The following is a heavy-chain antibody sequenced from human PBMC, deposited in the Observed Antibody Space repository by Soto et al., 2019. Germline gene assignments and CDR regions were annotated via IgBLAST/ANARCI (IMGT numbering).Heavy chain of an antibody. V-gene: IGHV3-30*18. CDR2: ISYDGSNK. CDR3: AKDATMVYERKDY. J-gene: IGHJ4*02. CDR1: GFTFSSYG. D-gene: IGHD2-8*01. Sequence: GGSLRLSCAASGFTFSSYGMHWVRQAPGKGLEWVAVISYDGSNKYYADSVKGRFTISRDNSKNTLYLQMNSLRAEDTAVYYCAKDATMVYERKDYWGQGTLVTVSS.